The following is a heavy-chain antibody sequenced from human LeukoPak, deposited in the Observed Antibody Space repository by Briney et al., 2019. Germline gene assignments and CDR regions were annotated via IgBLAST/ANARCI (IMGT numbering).Heavy chain of an antibody. CDR3: ARQSDSSGYGSHY. J-gene: IGHJ4*02. Sequence: SETLSLTCAVYGGSFSGYYWSWIRQPPGKGLEWIGSIYYSGSTYYNPSLKSRVTISVDTSKNQFSLKLSSVTAADTAVYYCARQSDSSGYGSHYWGQGTLVTVSS. CDR1: GGSFSGYY. CDR2: IYYSGST. D-gene: IGHD3-22*01. V-gene: IGHV4-34*01.